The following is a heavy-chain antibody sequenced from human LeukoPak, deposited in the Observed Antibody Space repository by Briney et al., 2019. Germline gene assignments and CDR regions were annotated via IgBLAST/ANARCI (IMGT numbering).Heavy chain of an antibody. CDR1: GFTFSSYE. CDR2: ISSSGSTI. CDR3: ARDLYCSSTSCSDY. D-gene: IGHD2-2*01. J-gene: IGHJ4*02. Sequence: GGSLRLSCAASGFTFSSYEMNWVRQAPGKGLEWVSYISSSGSTIYYADSVKGRFTISGDNAKNSLYLQMNSLRAEDTAVYYCARDLYCSSTSCSDYWGQGTLVTVSS. V-gene: IGHV3-48*03.